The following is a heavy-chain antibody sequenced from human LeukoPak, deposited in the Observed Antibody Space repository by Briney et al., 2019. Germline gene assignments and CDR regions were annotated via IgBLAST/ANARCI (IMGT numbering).Heavy chain of an antibody. V-gene: IGHV4-30-2*01. J-gene: IGHJ2*01. CDR3: ARESYGGNSRYFDL. Sequence: WVRQRPGKGLEWIGYIHHSGSTYYNPSLKSRVTISVDRSKNQFSLKLSSVTAADTAVYYCARESYGGNSRYFDLWGRGTLVTVSS. CDR2: IHHSGST. D-gene: IGHD4-23*01.